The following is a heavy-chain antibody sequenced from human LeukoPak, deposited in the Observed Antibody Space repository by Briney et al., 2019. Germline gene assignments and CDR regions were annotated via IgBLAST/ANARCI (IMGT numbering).Heavy chain of an antibody. CDR2: IYYSGST. D-gene: IGHD3-22*01. Sequence: SETLFLTXTVSGGSISSSSYYWGWIRQPPGKGLKWIGSIYYSGSTYYNPSLKSRVTISVDTSKNQFSLKLSSVTAADTAVYYCASRFQLYDSSGYYPYYFDYWGQGTLVTVSS. CDR3: ASRFQLYDSSGYYPYYFDY. V-gene: IGHV4-39*01. J-gene: IGHJ4*02. CDR1: GGSISSSSYY.